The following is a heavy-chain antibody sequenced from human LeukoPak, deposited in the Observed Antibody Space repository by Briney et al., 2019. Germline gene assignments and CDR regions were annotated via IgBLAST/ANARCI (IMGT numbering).Heavy chain of an antibody. Sequence: QTGGSLRLSCAASGFIFQNYAMSWVRQAPGKGLEWASSISGSGPSTDYADSVKGRFTISRDNSKDTLFLQMHSLRPGDTAVYYCVREDTPATANYWGQGTLVTISS. V-gene: IGHV3-23*01. D-gene: IGHD2-21*02. J-gene: IGHJ4*02. CDR1: GFIFQNYA. CDR3: VREDTPATANY. CDR2: ISGSGPST.